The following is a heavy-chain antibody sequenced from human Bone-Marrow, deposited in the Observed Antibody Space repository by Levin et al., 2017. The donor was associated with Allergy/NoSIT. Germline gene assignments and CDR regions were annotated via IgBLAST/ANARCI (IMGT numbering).Heavy chain of an antibody. CDR2: VYHSGST. CDR3: ARGPDFDY. Sequence: SQTLSLTCAVSGGSISSSYWWTWVRQPPGKGLEWIGEVYHSGSTNYNPSLKSRVTISVDESQNQFSLRLSSVTAADTAVYYCARGPDFDYWGQGTLVTVSS. J-gene: IGHJ4*02. V-gene: IGHV4-4*02. CDR1: GGSISSSYW.